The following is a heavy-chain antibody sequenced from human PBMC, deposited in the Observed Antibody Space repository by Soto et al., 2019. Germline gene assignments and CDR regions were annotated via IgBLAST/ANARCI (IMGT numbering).Heavy chain of an antibody. V-gene: IGHV3-49*03. CDR3: TRIDIVLVTAARGYGMDV. J-gene: IGHJ6*02. CDR2: IRSKAYGGTT. CDR1: EVTFGGYA. D-gene: IGHD2-2*01. Sequence: AGGSLRVSCRAAEVTFGGYAMSLFRQAPGKGLEWVGFIRSKAYGGTTEYAASVKGRFTISRDDSKSIAYLQMNSLKTEDTAVYYCTRIDIVLVTAARGYGMDVWGQGTTVTVSS.